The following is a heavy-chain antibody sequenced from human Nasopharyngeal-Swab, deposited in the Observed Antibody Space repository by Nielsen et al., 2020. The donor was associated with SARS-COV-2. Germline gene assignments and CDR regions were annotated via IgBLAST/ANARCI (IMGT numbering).Heavy chain of an antibody. CDR2: INSDGRST. Sequence: GESLKISCAASGFTFSSYWMHWVRQAPGKGLVWVSRINSDGRSTSYADSVKGRFTISRDNAKNSLYLQMNSLRAEDTALYYCAKGRRDFWSGYLTSGYYYGMDVWGQGTTVTVSS. CDR3: AKGRRDFWSGYLTSGYYYGMDV. V-gene: IGHV3-74*01. CDR1: GFTFSSYW. J-gene: IGHJ6*02. D-gene: IGHD3-3*01.